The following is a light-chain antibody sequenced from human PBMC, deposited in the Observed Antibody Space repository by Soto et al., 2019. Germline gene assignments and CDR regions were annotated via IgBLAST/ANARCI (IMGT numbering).Light chain of an antibody. V-gene: IGKV1-9*01. CDR3: QQYNSYWT. J-gene: IGKJ1*01. CDR2: AAS. CDR1: QGINTF. Sequence: IRLTQRASSLSAAVVDRFTITCRASQGINTFLAWYQQKPGKAPKLLIYAASTLQSGVPSRFSGSGSGTEFALTVSSLQPDDFATYYCQQYNSYWTFGQGTKVDIK.